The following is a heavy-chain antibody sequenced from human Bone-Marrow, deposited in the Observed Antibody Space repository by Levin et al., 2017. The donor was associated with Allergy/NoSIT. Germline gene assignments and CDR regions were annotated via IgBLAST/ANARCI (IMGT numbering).Heavy chain of an antibody. CDR1: GFSFSKLA. D-gene: IGHD3-22*01. Sequence: GESLKISCAASGFSFSKLAMSWVRQAPGKGMEWVSTFSASGPYYADPVKGRFTISRDNSRNTPSLEMNSLRDEDTAVYYCAKDHESMGYPAFDYWGQGTQVTVSS. V-gene: IGHV3-23*01. CDR2: FSASGP. CDR3: AKDHESMGYPAFDY. J-gene: IGHJ4*02.